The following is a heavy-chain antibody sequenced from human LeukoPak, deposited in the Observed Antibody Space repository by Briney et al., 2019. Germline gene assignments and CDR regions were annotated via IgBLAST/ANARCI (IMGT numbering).Heavy chain of an antibody. CDR1: GGSITSYY. CDR2: IYYSGST. CDR3: ARDDGDNDAFDI. J-gene: IGHJ3*02. Sequence: SETLSLTCTVSGGSITSYYWSWIRQPPGKGLEWIGYIYYSGSTNYNPSLKSRVTISVDTSKNQFSLKLSSVTAADTAVYYCARDDGDNDAFDIWGQGTMVTVSS. D-gene: IGHD4-17*01. V-gene: IGHV4-59*01.